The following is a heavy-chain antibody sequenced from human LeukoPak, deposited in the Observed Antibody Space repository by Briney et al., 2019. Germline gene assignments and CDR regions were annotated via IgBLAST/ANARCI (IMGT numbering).Heavy chain of an antibody. J-gene: IGHJ4*02. Sequence: ASVKVSCKASGYTFTSYGISWVRQAPGQGLEWMGWISAYNGNTNYAQKLQGRVTITADESTSTAYMELSSLRSEDTAVYYCARAEHGYDFLPYYFDYWGQGTLVTVSS. CDR1: GYTFTSYG. CDR3: ARAEHGYDFLPYYFDY. CDR2: ISAYNGNT. D-gene: IGHD3-3*01. V-gene: IGHV1-18*01.